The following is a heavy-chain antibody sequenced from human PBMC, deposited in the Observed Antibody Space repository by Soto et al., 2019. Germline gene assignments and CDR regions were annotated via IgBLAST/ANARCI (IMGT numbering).Heavy chain of an antibody. CDR1: GGTFSSYA. V-gene: IGHV1-69*12. Sequence: QVQLVQSGAEVKKPGSSVKVSCKASGGTFSSYAISWVRQAPGQGLEWMGGIIPIFGTANYAQKFQGRVTITADESTSTASMELSSLRSEDTAVYYCVWDSSGYYYVDYWGQGTLVTVSS. J-gene: IGHJ4*02. D-gene: IGHD3-22*01. CDR3: VWDSSGYYYVDY. CDR2: IIPIFGTA.